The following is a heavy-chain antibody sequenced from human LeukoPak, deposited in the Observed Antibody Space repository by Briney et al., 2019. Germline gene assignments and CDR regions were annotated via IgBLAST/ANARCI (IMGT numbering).Heavy chain of an antibody. D-gene: IGHD3-10*01. Sequence: ASVKVSCKTSGYTFTNYYVHWVRQAPGQGLEWMGYIVPDSGGADYDQKFQGRVTMTRDKSISTVYMELSSLRSDDTAVYYCARDGEYGTGSYYRGCFDYWGQGILVTVSS. CDR1: GYTFTNYY. V-gene: IGHV1-2*02. J-gene: IGHJ4*02. CDR3: ARDGEYGTGSYYRGCFDY. CDR2: IVPDSGGA.